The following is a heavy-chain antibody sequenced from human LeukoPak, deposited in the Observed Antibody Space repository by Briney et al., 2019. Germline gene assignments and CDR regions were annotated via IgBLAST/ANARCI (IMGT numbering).Heavy chain of an antibody. CDR1: GGSFSGYY. V-gene: IGHV4-34*01. J-gene: IGHJ4*02. Sequence: SETLSLTCAVYGGSFSGYYWSWIRKPPGKGLEWIGEINHSGSTNYNPSLKSRVTISVDTSKNQFSLKLSSVTAADTAVYYCARHNQLWAPDYWGQGTLVTVSS. CDR3: ARHNQLWAPDY. CDR2: INHSGST. D-gene: IGHD5-18*01.